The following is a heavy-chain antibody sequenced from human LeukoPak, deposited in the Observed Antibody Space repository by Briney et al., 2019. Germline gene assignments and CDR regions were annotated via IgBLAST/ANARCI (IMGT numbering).Heavy chain of an antibody. D-gene: IGHD2-2*01. J-gene: IGHJ4*02. V-gene: IGHV3-7*01. CDR1: GFTFSSYW. CDR3: ASGSGRVILPPAVSYFDY. Sequence: PGGSLRLSCAASGFTFSSYWMHWVRQAPGKGLEWVANIKQDGSEKYYVDSVKGRFTISRDNAKISLYLQMTSLRAEDTAVYYCASGSGRVILPPAVSYFDYWGQGTLVTVSS. CDR2: IKQDGSEK.